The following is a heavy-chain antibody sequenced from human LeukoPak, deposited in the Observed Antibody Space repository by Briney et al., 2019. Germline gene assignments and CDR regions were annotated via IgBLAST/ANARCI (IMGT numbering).Heavy chain of an antibody. V-gene: IGHV1-3*01. J-gene: IGHJ4*02. Sequence: GASVKVSCKPSGYTFTSYTIHWVRQAPGQRLEWMGWINAGNGNTKYSQEFQDRVTITRDTSASTAYMELSRLRSDDTAVYYCTKKANCDSASSPFGNWGQGTLVTVSS. CDR1: GYTFTSYT. D-gene: IGHD2-2*01. CDR2: INAGNGNT. CDR3: TKKANCDSASSPFGN.